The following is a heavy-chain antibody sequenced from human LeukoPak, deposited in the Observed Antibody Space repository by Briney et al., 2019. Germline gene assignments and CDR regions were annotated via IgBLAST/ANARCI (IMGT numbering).Heavy chain of an antibody. V-gene: IGHV4-39*07. CDR1: GGSISSSSYY. J-gene: IGHJ4*02. CDR3: ARVSGYTRLPFDY. D-gene: IGHD5-12*01. Sequence: SETPSLTCTVSGGSISSSSYYWGWIRQPPGKGLEWIGSIYYSGSTYYNPSLKSRVTISVDTSKNQFSLKLSSVTAADTAVYYCARVSGYTRLPFDYWGQGTLVTVSS. CDR2: IYYSGST.